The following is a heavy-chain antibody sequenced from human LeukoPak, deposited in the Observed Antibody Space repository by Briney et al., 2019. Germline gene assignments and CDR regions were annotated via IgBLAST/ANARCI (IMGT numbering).Heavy chain of an antibody. CDR2: INPNSGGT. CDR1: GYTFTDYY. CDR3: ARDSSGSWDY. J-gene: IGHJ4*02. D-gene: IGHD3-10*01. Sequence: ASVKVSCKASGYTFTDYYMHWVRQAPGQGLAWMGSINPNSGGTNYAQKFQGRVTMTRDTSISTAYMELSRLSADDTGVYYCARDSSGSWDYWGPGTLVTVSS. V-gene: IGHV1-2*02.